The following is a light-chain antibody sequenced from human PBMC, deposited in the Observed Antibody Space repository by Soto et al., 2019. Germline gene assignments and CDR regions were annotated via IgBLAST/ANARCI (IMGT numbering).Light chain of an antibody. CDR2: LGS. V-gene: IGKV2-28*01. Sequence: DIVITQTPLSLPVTPGEPASISCRSSQSLLHSNGYNYLHWYLQKPGQSPQLLIYLGSNRASGVPGRFSGSGSGTDFTLQISRVEAEDVRVYYCMQALQKPSTFCQG. CDR3: MQALQKPST. J-gene: IGKJ1*01. CDR1: QSLLHSNGYNY.